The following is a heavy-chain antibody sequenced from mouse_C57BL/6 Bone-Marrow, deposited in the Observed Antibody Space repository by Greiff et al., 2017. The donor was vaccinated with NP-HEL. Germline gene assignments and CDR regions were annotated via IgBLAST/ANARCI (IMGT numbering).Heavy chain of an antibody. CDR1: GFTFRDYG. Sequence: EVQGVESGGGLVKPGGSLKLSCAASGFTFRDYGMHWVRQAPEKGLEWVAYISSGSSTIYSADTVKGRFTISRDNAKNTLFLQMTSLRSEDTAMYYCARRYYYAMDYWGQGTSVTVSS. V-gene: IGHV5-17*01. CDR3: ARRYYYAMDY. D-gene: IGHD2-12*01. J-gene: IGHJ4*01. CDR2: ISSGSSTI.